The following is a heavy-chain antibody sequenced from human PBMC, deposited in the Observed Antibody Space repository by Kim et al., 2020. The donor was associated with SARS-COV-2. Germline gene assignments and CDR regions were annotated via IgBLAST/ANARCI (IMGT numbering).Heavy chain of an antibody. D-gene: IGHD3-22*01. V-gene: IGHV5-51*01. CDR2: DT. CDR3: ARHSSGVFDY. J-gene: IGHJ4*02. Sequence: DTRYSPSFQGQVTISADKSISTAYLQWSSLKASDTAMYYCARHSSGVFDYWGQGTLVTVSS.